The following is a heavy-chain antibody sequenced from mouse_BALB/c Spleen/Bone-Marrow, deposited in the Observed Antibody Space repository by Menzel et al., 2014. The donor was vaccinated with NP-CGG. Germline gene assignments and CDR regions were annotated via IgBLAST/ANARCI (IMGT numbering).Heavy chain of an antibody. CDR1: GFNIKDTY. CDR3: ASYVYGYYFDY. Sequence: VQLQQSGAELVKPGASVKLSCTASGFNIKDTYMRWVKQRPEQGLEWIGRIDPANGNTKYDPKFQGKATITADTSSNTACLQLSSLTSEDTAVYYCASYVYGYYFDYWGQGTTLTVSS. CDR2: IDPANGNT. D-gene: IGHD2-2*01. V-gene: IGHV14-3*02. J-gene: IGHJ2*01.